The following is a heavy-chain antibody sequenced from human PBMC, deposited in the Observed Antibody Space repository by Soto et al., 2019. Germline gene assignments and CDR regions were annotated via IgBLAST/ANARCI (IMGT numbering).Heavy chain of an antibody. CDR2: IGGGGGST. CDR3: AKVLWNSGRRFAP. CDR1: GFTFSSYA. D-gene: IGHD3-10*01. Sequence: GGSLRLSCAASGFTFSSYAMSWVRQAPEKGLEWVSTIGGGGGSTFYADSVKGRFTISRDNSKNTLYLQMNSLRAEDTAVYYCAKVLWNSGRRFAPWGQGTLVPVSS. V-gene: IGHV3-23*01. J-gene: IGHJ5*02.